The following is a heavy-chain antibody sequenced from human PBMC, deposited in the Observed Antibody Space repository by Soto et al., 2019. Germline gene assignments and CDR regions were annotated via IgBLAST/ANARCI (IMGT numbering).Heavy chain of an antibody. CDR1: GGTFISYS. CDR3: ARDMWDNWNYYWFDP. V-gene: IGHV1-69*01. D-gene: IGHD1-7*01. CDR2: IIPIFGTA. J-gene: IGHJ5*02. Sequence: SVNVSVKSSGGTFISYSISWVRQAPGQGLEWMGWIIPIFGTANYAQKFQGRVTITADESTSTAYMELSSLRSEDTAVYYCARDMWDNWNYYWFDPWCQGTLVTVSS.